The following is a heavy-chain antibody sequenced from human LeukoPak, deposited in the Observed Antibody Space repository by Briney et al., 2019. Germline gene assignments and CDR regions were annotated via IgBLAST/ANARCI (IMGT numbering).Heavy chain of an antibody. Sequence: GGSLRLSCAASGFAFSDFSMNWVRQAPGKGLEWVANTRGSGSGMGSGNYYAVSVKGRFTISRDDAKNPLYLQMNSLRAEDTAFYYCARDDNWGFDYWGQRALVTVSS. V-gene: IGHV3-21*05. CDR1: GFAFSDFS. CDR2: TRGSGSGMGSGN. J-gene: IGHJ4*02. D-gene: IGHD7-27*01. CDR3: ARDDNWGFDY.